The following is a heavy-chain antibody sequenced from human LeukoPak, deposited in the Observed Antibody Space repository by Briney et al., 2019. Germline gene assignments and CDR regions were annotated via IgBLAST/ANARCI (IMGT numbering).Heavy chain of an antibody. J-gene: IGHJ5*02. V-gene: IGHV4-34*01. CDR2: INHSGST. CDR3: ARHGYTRRWWLRLRNWFDP. Sequence: SETLSLTCAVYGGSFSGYYWSWIRQPPGKGLEWIGEINHSGSTNYNPSLKSRVTISVDTSKNQFSLKLSSVTAADTAVYYCARHGYTRRWWLRLRNWFDPWGQGTLVTVSS. D-gene: IGHD5-12*01. CDR1: GGSFSGYY.